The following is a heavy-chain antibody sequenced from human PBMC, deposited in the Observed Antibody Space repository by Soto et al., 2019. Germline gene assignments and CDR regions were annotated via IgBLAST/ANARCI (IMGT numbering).Heavy chain of an antibody. D-gene: IGHD5-12*01. CDR1: GDRFTDYY. J-gene: IGHJ6*03. Sequence: QVPLVQSGAEVKEPGASVTVSCRASGDRFTDYYMHWVRQAPGQGLGWMGWINPNSGVTKYAQKFQGWVTMTRDTSIRTVYMQLSRLGFDDTAIYYCARESGGATATLDYYYFYMDVWGTGTTVTVSS. V-gene: IGHV1-2*04. CDR3: ARESGGATATLDYYYFYMDV. CDR2: INPNSGVT.